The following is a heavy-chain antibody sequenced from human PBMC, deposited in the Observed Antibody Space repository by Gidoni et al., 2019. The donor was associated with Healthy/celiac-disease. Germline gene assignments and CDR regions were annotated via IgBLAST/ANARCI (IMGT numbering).Heavy chain of an antibody. D-gene: IGHD3-3*01. J-gene: IGHJ6*02. Sequence: QVQLQQWGAGLLKPSETLSLTCAVYGGSFSGYYWSWIRQPPGKGLEWIGEINHSGSTNYNPSLKSRVTISVDTSKNQFSLKLSSVTAADTAVYYCARGITIFGVVIPYYYYGMDVWGQGTTVTVSS. V-gene: IGHV4-34*01. CDR3: ARGITIFGVVIPYYYYGMDV. CDR1: GGSFSGYY. CDR2: INHSGST.